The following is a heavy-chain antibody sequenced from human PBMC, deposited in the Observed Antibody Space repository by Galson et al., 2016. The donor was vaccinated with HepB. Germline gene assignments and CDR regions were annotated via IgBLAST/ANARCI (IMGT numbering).Heavy chain of an antibody. CDR3: ARVTHPFTYYYDSSGSQNLPDFEADY. D-gene: IGHD3-22*01. V-gene: IGHV3-30*19. CDR2: IWSDGSNN. Sequence: SLRLSCAASGFTFRNYGMHWVRQAPGKGLEWVADIWSDGSNNYYADSVKGRFTISRDNSKNTLSLQMNSLRVEDTAVYYCARVTHPFTYYYDSSGSQNLPDFEADYWGQGTLVTVSS. CDR1: GFTFRNYG. J-gene: IGHJ4*02.